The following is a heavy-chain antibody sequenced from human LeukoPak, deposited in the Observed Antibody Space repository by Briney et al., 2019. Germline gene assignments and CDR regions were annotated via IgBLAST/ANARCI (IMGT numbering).Heavy chain of an antibody. D-gene: IGHD6-6*01. CDR3: ARQTYSSSSIDY. CDR1: GYIFTSYW. CDR2: IYPGDSDT. Sequence: PGESLTLSCTGSGYIFTSYWIGWVRQTPGKGLEWLGIIYPGDSDTRYSPSFQGQVTISADKSISTAYLQWSSLKASDTAMYYCARQTYSSSSIDYWGQGTLVTVSS. V-gene: IGHV5-51*01. J-gene: IGHJ4*02.